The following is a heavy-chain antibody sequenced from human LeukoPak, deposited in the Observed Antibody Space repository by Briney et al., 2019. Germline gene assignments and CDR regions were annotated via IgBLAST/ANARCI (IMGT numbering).Heavy chain of an antibody. J-gene: IGHJ4*02. CDR2: MNPDSGNT. Sequence: SAVRVSCKASEYTFNIYDINWLRQATGQGLEWMGWMNPDSGNTGFAQKFQGRVTMTRNTSITTDYMELSSVSSEDTDVYYCAVHLPGDYLDRWGQGTLVTVSS. V-gene: IGHV1-8*01. CDR1: EYTFNIYD. CDR3: AVHLPGDYLDR.